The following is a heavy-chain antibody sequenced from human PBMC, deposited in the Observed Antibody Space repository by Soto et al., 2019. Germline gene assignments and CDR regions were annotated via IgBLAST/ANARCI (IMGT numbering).Heavy chain of an antibody. CDR1: GGSISSSTYY. V-gene: IGHV4-39*01. CDR3: ARLNGYCISTNCHGYYGMDV. J-gene: IGHJ6*02. D-gene: IGHD2-2*03. Sequence: SETVSLTCTVSGGSISSSTYYWGWMRQPPGKGLEWIASFFIGGNTYYNPSLKSRVTISVDTSKNQFSLKLSSVTAADTAVYYCARLNGYCISTNCHGYYGMDVWGQGTTVTVSS. CDR2: FFIGGNT.